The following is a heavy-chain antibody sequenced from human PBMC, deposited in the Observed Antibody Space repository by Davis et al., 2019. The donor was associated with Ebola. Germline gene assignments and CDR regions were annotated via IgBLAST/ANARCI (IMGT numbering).Heavy chain of an antibody. Sequence: SETLSLTCTVSGGAISSYYWNWIRQPPGKGLEWIGYIYNTGSTKYNPSLESRVTISVDIPKNQFSLKLDPVTAADTAVYYCARERAEYDFWSGWYYYYYYGMDVWGQGTTVTVSS. CDR2: IYNTGST. CDR1: GGAISSYY. J-gene: IGHJ6*02. CDR3: ARERAEYDFWSGWYYYYYYGMDV. D-gene: IGHD3-3*01. V-gene: IGHV4-4*09.